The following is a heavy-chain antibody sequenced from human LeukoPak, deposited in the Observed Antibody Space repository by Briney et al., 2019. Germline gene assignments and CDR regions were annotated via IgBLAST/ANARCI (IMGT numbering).Heavy chain of an antibody. V-gene: IGHV1-2*02. Sequence: ASVKVSCKASGYTFTGYYMHWVRQAPGQGLEWMGWINPNSGGTNYAQKFQGRVTMTRDTSISTAYMELSRPRSDDTAVYYCARDRDYYYYMDVWGKGTTVTVSS. CDR2: INPNSGGT. CDR3: ARDRDYYYYMDV. J-gene: IGHJ6*03. CDR1: GYTFTGYY.